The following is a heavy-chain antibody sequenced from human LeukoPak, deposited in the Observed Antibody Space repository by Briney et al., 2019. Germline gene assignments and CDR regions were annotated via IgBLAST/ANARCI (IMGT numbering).Heavy chain of an antibody. V-gene: IGHV1-69*01. CDR1: GGTFSSYA. CDR2: IIPIFGTA. J-gene: IGHJ4*02. CDR3: ARGHYGSGSYDFDY. D-gene: IGHD3-10*01. Sequence: GASVKVSRKASGGTFSSYAISWVRQAPGQGLEWMGGIIPIFGTANDAQKFQGRVTITADESTSTAYMELSSLRSEDTAVYYCARGHYGSGSYDFDYWGQGTLVTVSS.